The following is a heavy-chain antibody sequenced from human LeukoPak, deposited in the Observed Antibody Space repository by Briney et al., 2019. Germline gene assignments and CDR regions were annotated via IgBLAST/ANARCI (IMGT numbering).Heavy chain of an antibody. D-gene: IGHD1-14*01. CDR2: ISSSSSYI. Sequence: PGGSLRLSCAASGFTFSSYSMSWVRQAPGKGLEWVSSISSSSSYIYYADSVKGRFTITRDNSKNSLYLQMNSLRTEDTALYYCAKDINPEIYLGGFDYWGQGTLVTVSS. V-gene: IGHV3-21*04. J-gene: IGHJ4*02. CDR1: GFTFSSYS. CDR3: AKDINPEIYLGGFDY.